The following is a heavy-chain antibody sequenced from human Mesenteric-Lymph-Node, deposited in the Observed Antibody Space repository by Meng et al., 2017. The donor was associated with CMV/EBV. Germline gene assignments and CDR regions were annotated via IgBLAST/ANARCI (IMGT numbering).Heavy chain of an antibody. Sequence: GESLKISCAASGFTFSSYAMHWVRQAPGKGLEWVAVISYDVINEYYTDSVKGRFTISRDNSKSTVYLQMNSLRAEDTAVYYCAREREYCSSTTCHPYYFDYWGQGTLVTVSS. D-gene: IGHD2-2*01. V-gene: IGHV3-30-3*01. J-gene: IGHJ4*02. CDR3: AREREYCSSTTCHPYYFDY. CDR2: ISYDVINE. CDR1: GFTFSSYA.